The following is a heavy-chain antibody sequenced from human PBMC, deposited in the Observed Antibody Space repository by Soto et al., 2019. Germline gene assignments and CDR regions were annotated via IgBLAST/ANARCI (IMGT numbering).Heavy chain of an antibody. V-gene: IGHV3-30*03. Sequence: QVQLVESGGGVVQPGRSLRLSCAASGFTFSSYGMHWVRQAPGKGLEWVAVISYDGSNKYYADSVKGRFTISRDNSKNPLYLQLNSLRAEDTAVYYCATRDVTTSYGMEVWGQGTTVTVSS. CDR3: ATRDVTTSYGMEV. J-gene: IGHJ6*02. CDR2: ISYDGSNK. CDR1: GFTFSSYG. D-gene: IGHD4-4*01.